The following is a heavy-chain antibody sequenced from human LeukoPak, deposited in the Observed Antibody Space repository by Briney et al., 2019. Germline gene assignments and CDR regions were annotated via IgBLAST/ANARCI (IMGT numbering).Heavy chain of an antibody. Sequence: SETLSLTCAVYGGSFSGYYWSWIRQPPGKGLEWIGEINHSGSTNYNPSLKSRVTISVGTSKNQFSLKLSSVTAADTAVYYCARTVGAVAGSGYFDYWGQGTLVTVSS. CDR2: INHSGST. V-gene: IGHV4-34*01. J-gene: IGHJ4*02. CDR1: GGSFSGYY. D-gene: IGHD6-19*01. CDR3: ARTVGAVAGSGYFDY.